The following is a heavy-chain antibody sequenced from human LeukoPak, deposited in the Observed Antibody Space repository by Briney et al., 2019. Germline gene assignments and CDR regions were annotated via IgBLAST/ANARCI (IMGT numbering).Heavy chain of an antibody. CDR1: GDSVSSTSDN. V-gene: IGHV4-39*07. D-gene: IGHD6-13*01. Sequence: PSETLSLTCSVSGDSVSSTSDNWGWIRQPPGKGLEWIGEINHSGSTNYNPSLKSRVTISVDTSKNQFSLKLSSVTAADTAVYYCARGVSSSWYPYYYYYMDVWGKGTTVTVSS. J-gene: IGHJ6*03. CDR3: ARGVSSSWYPYYYYYMDV. CDR2: INHSGST.